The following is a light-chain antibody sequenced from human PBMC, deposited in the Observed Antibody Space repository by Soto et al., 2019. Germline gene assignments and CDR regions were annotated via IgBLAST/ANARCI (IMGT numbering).Light chain of an antibody. CDR1: SSNVGGNA. Sequence: QSVLTQPPSTSGTPGQRVTISCSGSSSNVGGNAVNWYQQLPGSAPRLLIYNVDQRPSRVPDRFSASKSGTSASLAISGLQSEDEADYYCATWDDSLNGVVFGGGTKVTVL. J-gene: IGLJ2*01. CDR2: NVD. CDR3: ATWDDSLNGVV. V-gene: IGLV1-44*01.